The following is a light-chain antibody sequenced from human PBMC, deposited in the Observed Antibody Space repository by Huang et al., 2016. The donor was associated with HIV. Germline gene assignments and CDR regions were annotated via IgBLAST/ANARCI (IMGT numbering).Light chain of an antibody. CDR1: PSVSSRY. J-gene: IGKJ1*01. V-gene: IGKV3-20*01. Sequence: EIVLTQSPGTLSLSPGERATLSCRASPSVSSRYLAWYQQKPGQAPRLLIYGASSRATGIPDRFSGSGSGTDFTLTISRLEPEDFAVYYCQQYGSSVGTFGQGTKVEIK. CDR2: GAS. CDR3: QQYGSSVGT.